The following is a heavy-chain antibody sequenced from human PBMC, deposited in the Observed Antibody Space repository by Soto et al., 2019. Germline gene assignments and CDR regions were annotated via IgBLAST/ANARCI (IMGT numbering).Heavy chain of an antibody. D-gene: IGHD4-17*01. CDR2: IDWDDDK. CDR3: ARNPIWDYGDPRNAFDI. CDR1: GFSLNTNGVS. Sequence: SGPTLVNPTQTLTLTCTLSGFSLNTNGVSVNWIRQPPGKALEWLARIDWDDDKYYNSSLKTRLTISRDSSGNQVVLTMTNMDPVDTGTYFCARNPIWDYGDPRNAFDIWGQGTSVTVSS. J-gene: IGHJ3*02. V-gene: IGHV2-70*12.